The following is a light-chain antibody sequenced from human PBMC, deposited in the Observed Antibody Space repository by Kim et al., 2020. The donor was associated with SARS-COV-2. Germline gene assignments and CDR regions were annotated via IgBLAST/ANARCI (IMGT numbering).Light chain of an antibody. Sequence: PGERAALSCRASQSVSSTYLAWYQQKPGQAPRLLIYGAASRATGIPDRFSGSGSGTDFTLTINRLEPEDFAVYYCQQYGSSPFTFGQGTKLE. V-gene: IGKV3-20*01. CDR3: QQYGSSPFT. J-gene: IGKJ2*01. CDR2: GAA. CDR1: QSVSSTY.